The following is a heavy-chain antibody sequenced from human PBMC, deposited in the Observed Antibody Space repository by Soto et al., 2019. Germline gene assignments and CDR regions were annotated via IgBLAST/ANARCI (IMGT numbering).Heavy chain of an antibody. Sequence: QVQLAQSPAEVKKPGASVRVSCKASGYTFIKYGIAWVRQAPGQGLEWMGWISPYDDKTIYAQTFQGRVTLTADRSTRKVDLDLRSRKSNATAVYYCARGGYYDNVWGKLSHYGLDKWGQGTSVTVSS. CDR1: GYTFIKYG. D-gene: IGHD3-16*01. J-gene: IGHJ6*02. V-gene: IGHV1-18*01. CDR3: ARGGYYDNVWGKLSHYGLDK. CDR2: ISPYDDKT.